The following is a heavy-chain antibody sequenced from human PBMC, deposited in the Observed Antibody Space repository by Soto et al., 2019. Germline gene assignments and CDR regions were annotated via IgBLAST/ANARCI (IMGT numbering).Heavy chain of an antibody. CDR3: ARGTHYAFLTGPTCFDY. V-gene: IGHV1-18*01. Sequence: QVQLVQSGAEVKKPGASVKVSCEVSGYTFTSYGITWVRQAPGQGLEWMGWISGYNGNTKYPQKFQDRVTMTTDTATSTAYMELRSLRSDDTAVYYCARGTHYAFLTGPTCFDYWGQGTLVVVYS. D-gene: IGHD3-9*01. CDR2: ISGYNGNT. CDR1: GYTFTSYG. J-gene: IGHJ4*02.